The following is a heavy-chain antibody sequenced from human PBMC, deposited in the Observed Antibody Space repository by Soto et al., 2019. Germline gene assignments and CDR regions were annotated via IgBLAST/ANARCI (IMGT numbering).Heavy chain of an antibody. D-gene: IGHD2-8*01. Sequence: PGGSLRLSCAGSGFTFSSFAMNWVRQAPGKGLEWVSASSGTGVNTYYADSVRGRFTVSRDNSKNTMFLQMNSLRAEDTAVYYCANVRGWGQGTLVTVSS. J-gene: IGHJ4*02. V-gene: IGHV3-23*01. CDR2: SSGTGVNT. CDR1: GFTFSSFA. CDR3: ANVRG.